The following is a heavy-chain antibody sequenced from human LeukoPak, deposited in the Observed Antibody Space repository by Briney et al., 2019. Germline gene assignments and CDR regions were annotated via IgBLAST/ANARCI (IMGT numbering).Heavy chain of an antibody. CDR1: GASITSYY. V-gene: IGHV4-59*01. CDR3: ARGGGYCGGDCYSRGGYYYYYMDV. Sequence: PSETLSLTCAVSGASITSYYWTWIRQPPGKGLEWIGYIYHTGNIKYNPSLNSRVTISIDTSKNQFSLKLSSVTAADTAVYYCARGGGYCGGDCYSRGGYYYYYMDVWGKGTTVTVSS. D-gene: IGHD2-21*02. CDR2: IYHTGNI. J-gene: IGHJ6*03.